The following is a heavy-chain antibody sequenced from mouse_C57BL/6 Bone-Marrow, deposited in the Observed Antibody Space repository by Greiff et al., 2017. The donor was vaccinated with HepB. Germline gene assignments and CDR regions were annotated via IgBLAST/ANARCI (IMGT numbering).Heavy chain of an antibody. Sequence: VQLQQSGAELVRPGSSVKLSCKASGYTFTSYWMDWVKQRPGQGLEWIGNIYPSDSETHYNQKFKDKATLTVDKSSSTAYMQLSSLTSEDSAVYYCARGDDYGGAMDYWGQGTSVTVSS. CDR2: IYPSDSET. D-gene: IGHD2-4*01. CDR1: GYTFTSYW. V-gene: IGHV1-61*01. J-gene: IGHJ4*01. CDR3: ARGDDYGGAMDY.